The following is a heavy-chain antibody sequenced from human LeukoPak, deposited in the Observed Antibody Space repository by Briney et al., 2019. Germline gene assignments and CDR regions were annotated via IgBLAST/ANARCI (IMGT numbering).Heavy chain of an antibody. D-gene: IGHD6-13*01. CDR2: INSAGIST. V-gene: IGHV3-74*01. Sequence: QPGGSLRVSCTASGFTFSSYWMHWVRQVPGKGLVWVSRINSAGISTNYADSVKGRFTISRDNAKNTLYLQMNSLRAEDTAIYYCARDIAAAVDYWGQGTLVTVSS. CDR1: GFTFSSYW. J-gene: IGHJ4*02. CDR3: ARDIAAAVDY.